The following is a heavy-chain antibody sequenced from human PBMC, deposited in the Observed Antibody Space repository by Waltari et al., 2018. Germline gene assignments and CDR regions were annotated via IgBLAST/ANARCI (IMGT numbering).Heavy chain of an antibody. CDR3: ARHPDRSGSYSSGPHFDY. CDR2: IYYSGST. V-gene: IGHV4-39*01. CDR1: GGSIRSRRYY. J-gene: IGHJ4*02. Sequence: QLQLQESGPGLVKPSETLSLTCTVSGGSIRSRRYYWGWLRQPPGKGLEWIGSIYYSGSTYYNPSLKSRVTISVDTSKNQFSLKLSSVTAADTAVYYCARHPDRSGSYSSGPHFDYWGQGTLVTVSS. D-gene: IGHD6-19*01.